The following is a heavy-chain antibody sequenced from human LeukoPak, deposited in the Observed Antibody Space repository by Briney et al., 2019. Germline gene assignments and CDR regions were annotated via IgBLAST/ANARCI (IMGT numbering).Heavy chain of an antibody. V-gene: IGHV1-46*01. J-gene: IGHJ4*02. CDR2: IYPRDGST. Sequence: ASVKVSCKASGYTFTSNYIHWVRQAPEQGLEWMGMIYPRDGSTSYAQKFQGRVTVTRDTSTGTVHMELSGLRSEDTAVYYCARDQEGFDYWGQGTLVTVSS. CDR3: ARDQEGFDY. CDR1: GYTFTSNY.